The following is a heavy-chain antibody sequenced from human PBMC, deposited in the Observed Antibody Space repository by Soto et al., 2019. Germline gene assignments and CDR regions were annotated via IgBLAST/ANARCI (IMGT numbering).Heavy chain of an antibody. CDR3: ARDQIVATISFSGTAPDY. Sequence: ASVKVSFKASGYSFTSYAMHWVRQAPGQRLEWMGWINAGNGNTKYSQKFQGRVTITRDTSASTAYMELSSLRSEDTAVYYCARDQIVATISFSGTAPDYWGQGTLVTVSS. V-gene: IGHV1-3*01. CDR2: INAGNGNT. J-gene: IGHJ4*02. D-gene: IGHD6-13*01. CDR1: GYSFTSYA.